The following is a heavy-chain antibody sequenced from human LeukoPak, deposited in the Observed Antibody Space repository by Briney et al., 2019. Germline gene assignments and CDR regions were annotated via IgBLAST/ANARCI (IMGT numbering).Heavy chain of an antibody. J-gene: IGHJ4*02. CDR2: IPTDETPT. D-gene: IGHD1-1*01. V-gene: IGHV3-74*01. Sequence: PGGSLRLSCAASGFIFSNFVMHWVRQAPGKGLVWVSRIPTDETPTNYADSVQGRFTISRDNAKNTLYLQMNNLRAEDTAIYYCARDWKTNSFDYWGQGTLVTVSS. CDR3: ARDWKTNSFDY. CDR1: GFIFSNFV.